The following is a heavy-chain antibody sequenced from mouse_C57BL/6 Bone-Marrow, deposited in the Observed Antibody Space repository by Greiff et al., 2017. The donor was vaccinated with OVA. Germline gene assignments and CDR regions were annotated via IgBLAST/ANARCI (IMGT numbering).Heavy chain of an antibody. J-gene: IGHJ2*01. CDR3: ARREYYGSSYEGY. Sequence: VQLQQSGAELVKPGASVKMSCKASGYTFTSYWITWVKQRPGQGLEWIGDIYPGSGSTNYNEKFKSKATLTVDTSSSTAYMQLSSLTSEDSAVYDCARREYYGSSYEGYWGQGTTLTVSS. D-gene: IGHD1-1*01. CDR2: IYPGSGST. CDR1: GYTFTSYW. V-gene: IGHV1-55*01.